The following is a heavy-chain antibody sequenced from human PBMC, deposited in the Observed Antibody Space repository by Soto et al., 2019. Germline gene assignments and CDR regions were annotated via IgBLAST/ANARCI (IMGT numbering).Heavy chain of an antibody. CDR3: ARCHRGLRCHLAS. D-gene: IGHD4-17*01. Sequence: ASVKVSCNAGGYSFSDYYIQGVRQAPGQGLEYMGWIGPKSGGAAYAQKCRCRVPMTRYTSVNLIYFHLISLTSDDTAMYFCARCHRGLRCHLASGGQGTLVTVSS. V-gene: IGHV1-2*02. CDR1: GYSFSDYY. CDR2: IGPKSGGA. J-gene: IGHJ4*02.